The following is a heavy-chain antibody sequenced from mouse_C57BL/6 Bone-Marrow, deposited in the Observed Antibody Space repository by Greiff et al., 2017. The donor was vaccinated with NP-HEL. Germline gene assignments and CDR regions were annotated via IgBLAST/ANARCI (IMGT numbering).Heavy chain of an antibody. D-gene: IGHD1-2*01. V-gene: IGHV1-26*01. CDR2: INPNNGGT. J-gene: IGHJ2*01. Sequence: EVQLQQSGPELVKPGASVKISCKASGYTFTDYYMNWVKQSHGKSLEWIGDINPNNGGTSYNQKFKGKATLTVDKSSSTAYMELRSLTSEDSVVYYCARDGYLYFDYWGQGTTLTVSS. CDR3: ARDGYLYFDY. CDR1: GYTFTDYY.